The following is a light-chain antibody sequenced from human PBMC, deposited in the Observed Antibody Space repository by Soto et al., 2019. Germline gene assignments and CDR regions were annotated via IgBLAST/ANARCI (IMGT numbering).Light chain of an antibody. Sequence: QSALTQPRSVSGSPGQSVTISCTGTSSDVGGYNYVSWYQPHPGKAPKLMIYDVSKRPSGVPDRFSGSKSGHTASLTISGLQAEDDAAYYCCSYAGSYTYVFGTGTKRTVL. CDR3: CSYAGSYTYV. J-gene: IGLJ1*01. CDR2: DVS. CDR1: SSDVGGYNY. V-gene: IGLV2-11*01.